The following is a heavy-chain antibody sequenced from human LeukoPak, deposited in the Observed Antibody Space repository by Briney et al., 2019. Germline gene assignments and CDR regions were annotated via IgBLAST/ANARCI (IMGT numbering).Heavy chain of an antibody. J-gene: IGHJ5*02. D-gene: IGHD6-19*01. Sequence: GGSLRLSCAASGFTVSSNYMSWVRQAPGKGLEWVSVIYSGGSTYYADSVKGRFTISRDSAKDSLFLQMDSLRAEDTAVYYCARDPSSGWYLKGWFDPWGQGTLVTVSS. V-gene: IGHV3-53*01. CDR1: GFTVSSNY. CDR3: ARDPSSGWYLKGWFDP. CDR2: IYSGGST.